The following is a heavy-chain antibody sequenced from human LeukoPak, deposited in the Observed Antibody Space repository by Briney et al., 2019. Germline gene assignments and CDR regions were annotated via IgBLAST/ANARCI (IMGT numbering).Heavy chain of an antibody. V-gene: IGHV4-59*01. J-gene: IGHJ6*02. CDR1: GGSISSYY. Sequence: SDTLSLTCTVSGGSISSYYWSWIRQPPGKGLEWIGYLYYSGSTNYNPSLKSRVNISVDTSKNQFSLKLSSVTAADTAVYYCARTPTYNWNYYYYYGMDVWRQGTTVTVSS. CDR2: LYYSGST. CDR3: ARTPTYNWNYYYYYGMDV. D-gene: IGHD1-20*01.